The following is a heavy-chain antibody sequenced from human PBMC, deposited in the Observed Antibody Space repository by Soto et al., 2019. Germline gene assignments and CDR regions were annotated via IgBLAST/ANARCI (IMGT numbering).Heavy chain of an antibody. V-gene: IGHV3-33*01. CDR1: GFTFSSYG. D-gene: IGHD3-22*01. CDR2: IWYDGSNK. J-gene: IGHJ3*02. CDR3: ARGSYYDSSGYYSYAFEI. Sequence: GGSLRLSCAASGFTFSSYGMHWVRQAPGKGLEWVAVIWYDGSNKYYADSVKGRFTISRDNSKNSLYLQMNSLRAEDTAVYYCARGSYYDSSGYYSYAFEIWSQVTMVAVSS.